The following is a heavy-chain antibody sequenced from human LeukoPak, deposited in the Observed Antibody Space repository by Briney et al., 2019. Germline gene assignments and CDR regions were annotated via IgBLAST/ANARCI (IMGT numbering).Heavy chain of an antibody. CDR2: IKQDGSEK. D-gene: IGHD6-13*01. Sequence: GGSLRLSCAASGFTFSSYWMSWVRQAPGKGLEWVANIKQDGSEKYYVDSVKGRFTISRDNSKNTLYLQMNSLRAEDTAVYYCASSSPVLAAARGDAFDIWGQGTMVTVSS. V-gene: IGHV3-7*03. J-gene: IGHJ3*02. CDR1: GFTFSSYW. CDR3: ASSSPVLAAARGDAFDI.